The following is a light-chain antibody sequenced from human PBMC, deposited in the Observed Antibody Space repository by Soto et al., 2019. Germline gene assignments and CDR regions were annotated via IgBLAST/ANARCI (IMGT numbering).Light chain of an antibody. CDR3: QQYSSHST. CDR2: DAS. J-gene: IGKJ5*01. V-gene: IGKV1-5*01. CDR1: QSISSW. Sequence: DIQMTQSPSTLSASVGDRVTITCRASQSISSWLAWYQQKPGKAPKLLIYDASSLESGVPSRLSGSGSGTEFTLTISSLTPDDSATYYCQQYSSHSTFGQGTRLEIK.